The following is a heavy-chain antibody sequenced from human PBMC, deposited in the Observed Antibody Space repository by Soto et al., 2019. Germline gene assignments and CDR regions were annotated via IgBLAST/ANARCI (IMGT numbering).Heavy chain of an antibody. Sequence: PSETRSLTWTVSGGSISRYYWSWIRQPPGKGLEWIGYIYYSGSTNYNPSLKSRVTISVDTSKNQFSLKLSSVTAADTAVYYCARENLGYDILTGSPSGMDVWGQGTTVTVSS. CDR2: IYYSGST. J-gene: IGHJ6*02. CDR1: GGSISRYY. D-gene: IGHD3-9*01. CDR3: ARENLGYDILTGSPSGMDV. V-gene: IGHV4-59*01.